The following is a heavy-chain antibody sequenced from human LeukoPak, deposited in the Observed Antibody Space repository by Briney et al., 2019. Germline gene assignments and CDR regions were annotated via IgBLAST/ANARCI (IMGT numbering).Heavy chain of an antibody. CDR3: AKRYLGASGNYNFDY. CDR2: IPGSGDRT. Sequence: PGGSLRLSCAASGFTFNNYAMSWVRQAPGKGLERVSAIPGSGDRTYYADSVKGRFTISRDNSKNTLYLQMNNLRAEDTAVYYCAKRYLGASGNYNFDYWGQGTLVTVSS. D-gene: IGHD1-26*01. J-gene: IGHJ4*02. V-gene: IGHV3-23*01. CDR1: GFTFNNYA.